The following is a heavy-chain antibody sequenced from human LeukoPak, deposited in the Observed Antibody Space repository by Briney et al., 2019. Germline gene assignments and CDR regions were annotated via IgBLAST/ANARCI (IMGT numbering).Heavy chain of an antibody. CDR1: GFTFSSYG. CDR2: IYSGGST. D-gene: IGHD6-19*01. J-gene: IGHJ4*02. V-gene: IGHV3-53*04. Sequence: GGSLRLSCAAPGFTFSSYGMHWVRQAPGKGLDCVSVIYSGGSTYYADYVKRRFTIPRHNSKNTLYLQMNSLRAEDTAVYYCAREGAVAGNNYFDYWGQGTLVTVSS. CDR3: AREGAVAGNNYFDY.